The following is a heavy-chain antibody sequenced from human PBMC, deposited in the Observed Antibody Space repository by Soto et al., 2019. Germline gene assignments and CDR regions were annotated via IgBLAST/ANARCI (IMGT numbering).Heavy chain of an antibody. CDR3: ARGTTTSAFSAMDV. CDR2: ISYDGDNK. CDR1: GFTFSYHA. Sequence: QVQLVESGGGVVQPGRSLRLSCAASGFTFSYHALNWVRQAPGKGLEWVAVISYDGDNKYIAESVKGRFTISRHNSKNTVSLQMNSLRTEDPAMYFCARGTTTSAFSAMDVWGQGTTVTVSS. J-gene: IGHJ6*02. D-gene: IGHD1-1*01. V-gene: IGHV3-30-3*01.